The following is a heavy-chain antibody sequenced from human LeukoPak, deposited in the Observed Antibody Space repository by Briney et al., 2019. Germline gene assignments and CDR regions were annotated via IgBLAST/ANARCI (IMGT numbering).Heavy chain of an antibody. D-gene: IGHD2-21*02. CDR1: GGTFSSYA. Sequence: SVKVSCKASGGTFSSYAISWVRGAPGQGLEWMGGIIPIFGTANYAQKFQGRVTITADESTSIAYMELSSLRSEDTAVYYCARDRVAYCGGDCYSAHWYIDLWGGGTVVTVSS. CDR2: IIPIFGTA. CDR3: ARDRVAYCGGDCYSAHWYIDL. J-gene: IGHJ2*01. V-gene: IGHV1-69*01.